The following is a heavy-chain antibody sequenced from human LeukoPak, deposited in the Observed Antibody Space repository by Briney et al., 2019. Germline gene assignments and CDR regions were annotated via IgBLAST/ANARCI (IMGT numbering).Heavy chain of an antibody. D-gene: IGHD4-17*01. Sequence: GGSLRLSCVASGFTFSSYAMHWVRQTPGKGLEYVSGINSNGGSTHYANSVKGRFTISRDNSKHTLYLQMGSLRSEDTAVYYCARAISGYGDYPDYYYYYYMDVWGKGTTVTISS. V-gene: IGHV3-64*01. CDR3: ARAISGYGDYPDYYYYYYMDV. CDR1: GFTFSSYA. J-gene: IGHJ6*03. CDR2: INSNGGST.